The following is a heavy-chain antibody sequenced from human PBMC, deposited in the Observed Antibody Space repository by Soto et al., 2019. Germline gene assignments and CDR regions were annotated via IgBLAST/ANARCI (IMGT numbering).Heavy chain of an antibody. D-gene: IGHD2-2*01. Sequence: GASVKVSCKVSGYTLTELSMHWVRQAPGKGLEWMGGFDPEDGETIYAQKFQGRVTMTEDTSTDTAYMELSSLRSEDTAVYYCATDQLNCSSTSCYNWFDPWGQGTLVTVSS. CDR1: GYTLTELS. J-gene: IGHJ5*02. CDR3: ATDQLNCSSTSCYNWFDP. CDR2: FDPEDGET. V-gene: IGHV1-24*01.